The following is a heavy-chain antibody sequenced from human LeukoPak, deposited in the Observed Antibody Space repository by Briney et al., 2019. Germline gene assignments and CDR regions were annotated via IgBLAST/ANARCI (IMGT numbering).Heavy chain of an antibody. V-gene: IGHV3-7*03. CDR3: ARNNGMDV. Sequence: PGGSLRLSCAASGFALSSHWMTWVRQVPGRGPEWVANVNRDGSETYYLDSVKGRFTISKDKAKNSLYLQMNSLRAEDTALYHCARNNGMDVWGQGTTVIVSS. CDR1: GFALSSHW. J-gene: IGHJ6*02. CDR2: VNRDGSET.